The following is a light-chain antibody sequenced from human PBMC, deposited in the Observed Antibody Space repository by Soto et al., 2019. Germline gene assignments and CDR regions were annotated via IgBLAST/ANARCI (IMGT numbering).Light chain of an antibody. J-gene: IGKJ4*01. Sequence: EIVMTQSPATLSVSPGEIATLSCRASQSVSSNLAWYQQKPGQAPRLLIYGAYTRSTGIPDRFSGSGSGTDFTLTISRLEPEDFAVYYCQQYDKWPLTFGGGTKVDIK. CDR1: QSVSSN. CDR2: GAY. CDR3: QQYDKWPLT. V-gene: IGKV3-15*01.